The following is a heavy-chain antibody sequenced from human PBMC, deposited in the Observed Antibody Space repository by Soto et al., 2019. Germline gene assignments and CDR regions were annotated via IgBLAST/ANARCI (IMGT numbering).Heavy chain of an antibody. CDR2: FDPEDGET. V-gene: IGHV1-24*01. CDR3: ATFRRGSFSSGWYRRYGYYFDY. Sequence: ASVKVSCKVSGYTLTELSMHWVRQAPGKGLEWMGGFDPEDGETIYAQKFQGRVTMTEDTSTDTAYMELSSLRSEDTAVYYCATFRRGSFSSGWYRRYGYYFDYWGQGTLVTVSS. CDR1: GYTLTELS. J-gene: IGHJ4*02. D-gene: IGHD6-19*01.